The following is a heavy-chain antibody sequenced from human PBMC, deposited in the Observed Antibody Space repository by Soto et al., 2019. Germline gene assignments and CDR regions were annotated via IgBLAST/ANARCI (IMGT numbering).Heavy chain of an antibody. D-gene: IGHD3-9*01. CDR2: IYYSGST. CDR3: ARGFDWLFPNWFDP. V-gene: IGHV4-31*03. Sequence: SETLSLTCTVSGGSISSGGYYWSWIRQHPGKGLEWIGYIYYSGSTYYNPPLKSRVTISVDTSKNQFSLKLSSVTAADTAVYYCARGFDWLFPNWFDPWGQGTLVTVSS. CDR1: GGSISSGGYY. J-gene: IGHJ5*02.